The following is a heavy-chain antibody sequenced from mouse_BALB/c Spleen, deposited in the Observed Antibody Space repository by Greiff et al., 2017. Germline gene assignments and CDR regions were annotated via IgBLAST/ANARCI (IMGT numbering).Heavy chain of an antibody. Sequence: QVQLQQSGADLAKPGASVKMSCKASGYTFTSYWMHWVKQRPGQGLEWIGYINPSTGYTEYNQKFKDKATLTADKSSSTAYMQLSSLTSEDSAVYYCASGDRYPWFAYWGQGTLVTVSA. J-gene: IGHJ3*01. CDR2: INPSTGYT. V-gene: IGHV1-7*01. CDR3: ASGDRYPWFAY. CDR1: GYTFTSYW. D-gene: IGHD2-14*01.